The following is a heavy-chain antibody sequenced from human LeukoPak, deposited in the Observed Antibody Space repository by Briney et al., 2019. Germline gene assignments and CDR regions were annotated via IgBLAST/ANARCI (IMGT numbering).Heavy chain of an antibody. J-gene: IGHJ3*02. CDR3: ARGWPRGAFDI. CDR2: ISSSGSTI. V-gene: IGHV3-48*03. CDR1: GFTLSSYE. D-gene: IGHD1-26*01. Sequence: GGSLRLSCAASGFTLSSYEMNWVRQAPGKGLEWVSYISSSGSTIYYADSVKGRFTISRDNAKKSLYLQMNSLRAEDTAVYYCARGWPRGAFDIWGQGTMVTVSS.